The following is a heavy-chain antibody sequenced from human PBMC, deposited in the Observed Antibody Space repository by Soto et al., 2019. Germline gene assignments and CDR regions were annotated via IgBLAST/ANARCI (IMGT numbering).Heavy chain of an antibody. Sequence: QVQLVQSGAEVKKPGASVKVSCKASGYTFTSYGISWVRQAPGQGLEWMGWISAYNGNTNYAQKLQGRVTMTTDTSTSTAYMELGSLRSDATAVYYCARDLSVLRYFDWLLDGSFDIWGQGTMVTVSS. CDR2: ISAYNGNT. D-gene: IGHD3-9*01. CDR1: GYTFTSYG. CDR3: ARDLSVLRYFDWLLDGSFDI. J-gene: IGHJ3*02. V-gene: IGHV1-18*01.